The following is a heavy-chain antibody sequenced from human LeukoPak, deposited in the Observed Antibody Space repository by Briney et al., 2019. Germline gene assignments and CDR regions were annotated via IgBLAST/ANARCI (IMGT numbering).Heavy chain of an antibody. CDR3: ARMYSSSWYGVCYFDY. Sequence: SETLSLTCTVSGGSISSSSYYWGWIRQPPGKGLEWIGSIYYSGSTYYNPSLKSRVTISVDTSKNQSSLKLSSVTAADTAVYYCARMYSSSWYGVCYFDYWGQGTLVTVSS. CDR2: IYYSGST. J-gene: IGHJ4*02. V-gene: IGHV4-39*01. D-gene: IGHD6-13*01. CDR1: GGSISSSSYY.